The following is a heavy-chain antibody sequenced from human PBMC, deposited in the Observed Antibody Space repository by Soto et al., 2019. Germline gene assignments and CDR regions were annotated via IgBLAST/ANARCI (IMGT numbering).Heavy chain of an antibody. CDR2: IYPADSDT. CDR3: ARAYGKYFDY. D-gene: IGHD3-10*01. J-gene: IGHJ4*02. CDR1: GYTFTSYW. V-gene: IGHV5-51*01. Sequence: PGESLKISCKGSGYTFTSYWIGWVRQLPGKGLEWMGIIYPADSDTRYSPSFQGQVTISVDKSISTAYLQWSSLRASDTAMYFCARAYGKYFDYWGQGTPVTVSP.